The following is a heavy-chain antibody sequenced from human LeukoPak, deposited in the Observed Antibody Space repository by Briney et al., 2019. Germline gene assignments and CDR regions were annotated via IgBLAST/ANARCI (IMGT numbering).Heavy chain of an antibody. V-gene: IGHV3-66*01. Sequence: HTGGSLRLSCAASGISVSTNYMSWVRQAPGKGLEWVSIIYSGGNTYYTDSVKGRFTISRDSSKNTLYLQMHSLRAEDTAVYYCATRDNGYYYGLDVWGQGTTIIVSS. CDR1: GISVSTNY. J-gene: IGHJ6*02. CDR3: ATRDNGYYYGLDV. D-gene: IGHD1-1*01. CDR2: IYSGGNT.